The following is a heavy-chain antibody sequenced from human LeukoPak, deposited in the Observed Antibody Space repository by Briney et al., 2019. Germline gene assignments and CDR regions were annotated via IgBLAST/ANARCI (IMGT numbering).Heavy chain of an antibody. Sequence: TGVSLRLSCAASGFTASSNYMSWVRQAPGKGLEWVSVIYSGGSTYYADSVKGRFTISRDNSKNTLYLQMNSLRAEDTAVYYCARVKTAMVDDAFDIWGQGTMVTVSS. V-gene: IGHV3-53*01. CDR3: ARVKTAMVDDAFDI. J-gene: IGHJ3*02. CDR2: IYSGGST. CDR1: GFTASSNY. D-gene: IGHD5-18*01.